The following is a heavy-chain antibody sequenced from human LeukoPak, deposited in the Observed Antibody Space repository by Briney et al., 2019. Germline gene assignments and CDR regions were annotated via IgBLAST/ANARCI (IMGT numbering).Heavy chain of an antibody. D-gene: IGHD2-15*01. CDR1: GGSISSGGHY. CDR3: ARLVCGGGSCPAESDY. J-gene: IGHJ4*02. V-gene: IGHV4-39*02. Sequence: SGTLSLTCIVSGGSISSGGHYWGWIRQPPGKGLEWIGSIYYSGSTYYNPSLNSRVTMFIDMSKNHFSLKMSSVTATDTAVYYCARLVCGGGSCPAESDYWGQGTLVTVSS. CDR2: IYYSGST.